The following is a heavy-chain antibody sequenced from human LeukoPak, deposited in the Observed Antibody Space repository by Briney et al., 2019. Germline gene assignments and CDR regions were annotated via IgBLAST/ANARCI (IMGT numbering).Heavy chain of an antibody. D-gene: IGHD3-22*01. CDR3: ARDRSGYYSFDY. CDR2: IYYSGST. J-gene: IGHJ4*02. V-gene: IGHV4-59*01. Sequence: SETLSLTCSVSRGSISSYYWSWIRQPPGKGLEWIGYIYYSGSTNYNPSLKSRVTISVDTSKNQFSLKLSSVTAADTAVYYCARDRSGYYSFDYWGQGTLVTVSS. CDR1: RGSISSYY.